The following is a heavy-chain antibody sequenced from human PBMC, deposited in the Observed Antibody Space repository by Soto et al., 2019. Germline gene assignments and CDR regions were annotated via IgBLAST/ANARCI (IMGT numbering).Heavy chain of an antibody. CDR2: ISSSGTTI. J-gene: IGHJ4*02. D-gene: IGHD3-16*01. Sequence: QVQLVESGGGSVKPGGPLRLSCVASGFSLSEYYMIWVRQAPGKGPEGISYISSSGTTIHYADFEQGRFTISRDNAKNSLYLEMNSLRAEETALYYCASDRFGLFDYWGQGNLVTVSS. V-gene: IGHV3-11*01. CDR1: GFSLSEYY. CDR3: ASDRFGLFDY.